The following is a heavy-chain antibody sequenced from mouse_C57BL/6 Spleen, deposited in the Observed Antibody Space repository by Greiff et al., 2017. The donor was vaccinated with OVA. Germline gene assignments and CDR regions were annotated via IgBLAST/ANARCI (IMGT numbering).Heavy chain of an antibody. D-gene: IGHD1-1*02. Sequence: VQLQQSGPELVKPGASVKISCKASGYTFTDYYINWVKQRPGQGLEWIGWIFPGSGSTYYNEKFKGKATLTVDKSSSTAYMLLSSLTSEDSAVYFGARSVGVAYWYFDVWGTGTTVTVSS. V-gene: IGHV1-75*01. CDR1: GYTFTDYY. J-gene: IGHJ1*03. CDR2: IFPGSGST. CDR3: ARSVGVAYWYFDV.